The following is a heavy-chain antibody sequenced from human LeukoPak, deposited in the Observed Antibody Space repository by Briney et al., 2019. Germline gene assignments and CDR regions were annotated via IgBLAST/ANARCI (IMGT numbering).Heavy chain of an antibody. D-gene: IGHD1-7*01. J-gene: IGHJ4*02. V-gene: IGHV3-30*02. CDR3: AKDERNWNYNLASQTYD. Sequence: SGGSLRLSCAASGFTFSSYGMHWVRQAPGKGLEWVAFIRYDGSNKYYADSVKGRFTISRDNSKNTLYLQTSSLRVEDTAVYYCAKDERNWNYNLASQTYDWGQGTLVTVSS. CDR2: IRYDGSNK. CDR1: GFTFSSYG.